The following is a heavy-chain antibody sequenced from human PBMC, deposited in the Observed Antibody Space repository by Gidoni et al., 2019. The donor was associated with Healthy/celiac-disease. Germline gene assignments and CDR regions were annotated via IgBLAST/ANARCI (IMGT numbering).Heavy chain of an antibody. CDR1: GFTFRSYS. J-gene: IGHJ4*02. Sequence: EVQLVESGGGLVQPGGSLRLSCAASGFTFRSYSMNWVRQAPGKGLEWVSYISSSSSTIYYADSVKGRFTISRDNAKNSLYLQMNSLRAEDTAVYYCARVGGYYDSSGYPDYWGQGTLVTVSS. CDR2: ISSSSSTI. D-gene: IGHD3-22*01. V-gene: IGHV3-48*01. CDR3: ARVGGYYDSSGYPDY.